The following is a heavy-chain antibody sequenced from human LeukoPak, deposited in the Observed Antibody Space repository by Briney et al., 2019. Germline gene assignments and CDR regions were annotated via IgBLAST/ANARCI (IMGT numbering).Heavy chain of an antibody. Sequence: GESLKISCKGSGYSFAPYFIGWVRQVPGKGLEWMGMIYPGDADTRYSPSFQGQVTISADKSISTAYLQWSSLKASDTAIYFCARLGLMRYCSGGNCHPDYWGQGTLVTVSS. V-gene: IGHV5-51*01. J-gene: IGHJ4*02. CDR3: ARLGLMRYCSGGNCHPDY. CDR1: GYSFAPYF. D-gene: IGHD2-15*01. CDR2: IYPGDADT.